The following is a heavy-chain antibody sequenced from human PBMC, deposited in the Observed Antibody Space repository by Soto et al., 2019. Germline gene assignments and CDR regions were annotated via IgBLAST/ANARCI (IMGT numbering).Heavy chain of an antibody. D-gene: IGHD6-13*01. CDR2: IIPIFGTA. J-gene: IGHJ4*02. Sequence: SVKVSCKASGGTFSRYSITWVRQAPGQGLEWMGGIIPIFGTANYAQKFQGRVTITADESTSTAYMELSSLRSEDTAVYYCARDPGIAAAPVYFDYWGQGTLVTVSS. CDR1: GGTFSRYS. V-gene: IGHV1-69*13. CDR3: ARDPGIAAAPVYFDY.